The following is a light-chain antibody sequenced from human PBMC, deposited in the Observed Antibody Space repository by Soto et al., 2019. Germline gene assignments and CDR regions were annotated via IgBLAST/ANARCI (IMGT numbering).Light chain of an antibody. V-gene: IGLV2-8*01. CDR1: SSDVGGYDY. CDR2: EVT. CDR3: SSFASSINWL. J-gene: IGLJ3*02. Sequence: QSALTQPPSASGSPGQSVTISCTGTSSDVGGYDYVAWYQQHPGNVPKLIIYEVTKRPSGVPDRFSGSKSGNTASLTVSGLRTEDEAYYYCSSFASSINWLFGGGTKVTVL.